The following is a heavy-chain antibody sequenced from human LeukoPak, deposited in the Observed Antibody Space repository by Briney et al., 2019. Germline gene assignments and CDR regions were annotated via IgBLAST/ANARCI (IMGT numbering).Heavy chain of an antibody. CDR3: ARLTDYGDSRDQVDY. CDR2: MYYSGST. CDR1: GGSINNYY. V-gene: IGHV4-59*12. D-gene: IGHD4-17*01. J-gene: IGHJ4*02. Sequence: SETLSLTCTVSGGSINNYYWSWIRQPPGKGLEWIGYMYYSGSTNYNPSLKSRVTISVDTSKNQFSLKLSSVTAADTAVYYCARLTDYGDSRDQVDYWGQGTLVTVSS.